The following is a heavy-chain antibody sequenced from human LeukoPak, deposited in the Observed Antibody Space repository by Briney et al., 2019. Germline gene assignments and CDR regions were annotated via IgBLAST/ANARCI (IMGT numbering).Heavy chain of an antibody. CDR3: VRAGHGIGYYSFDY. CDR2: INSDGSST. CDR1: GFTFSNCW. J-gene: IGHJ4*02. Sequence: GGSLRLSCAASGFTFSNCWMHWVRPGPGKGLVWVSRINSDGSSTTYADSVKGRFTISRDNAKNTLYLQMNSLRAEDTAVYYCVRAGHGIGYYSFDYWGQGALVTVSS. V-gene: IGHV3-74*01. D-gene: IGHD3-3*01.